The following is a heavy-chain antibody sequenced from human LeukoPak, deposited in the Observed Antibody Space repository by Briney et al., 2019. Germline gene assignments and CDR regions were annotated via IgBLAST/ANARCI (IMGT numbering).Heavy chain of an antibody. Sequence: GGSLRLSCAASGFSFNNYAMGWVRQAPGKGLEWVSIIIASSGSTFYADSVKGRFTISRDNSKNTLYLQMNSLRVEDTAVYYCVKGGYDFVEVAYSDFWGQGTLVTVSS. V-gene: IGHV3-23*01. D-gene: IGHD5-12*01. J-gene: IGHJ4*02. CDR1: GFSFNNYA. CDR3: VKGGYDFVEVAYSDF. CDR2: IIASSGST.